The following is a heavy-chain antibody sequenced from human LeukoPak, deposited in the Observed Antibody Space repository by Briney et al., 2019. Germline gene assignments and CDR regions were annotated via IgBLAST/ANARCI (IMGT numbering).Heavy chain of an antibody. D-gene: IGHD3-16*01. CDR3: AKDDDWGRYKH. CDR1: GFTFSSYG. V-gene: IGHV3-30*02. Sequence: GGSLRLSCAASGFTFSSYGMHWVRQAPGKGLEWVAFIRYDGGNKYYADSVKGRFTISRDNSKNALYLQMNSLRAEDTAVYYCAKDDDWGRYKHWGQGTLVTVSS. J-gene: IGHJ1*01. CDR2: IRYDGGNK.